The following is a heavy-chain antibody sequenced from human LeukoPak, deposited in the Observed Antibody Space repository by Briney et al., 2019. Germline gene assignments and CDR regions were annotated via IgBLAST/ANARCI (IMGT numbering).Heavy chain of an antibody. CDR1: GFTFSDYW. CDR2: IRQDANVK. J-gene: IGHJ4*02. V-gene: IGHV3-7*01. CDR3: ATWAADSGIYYIAS. Sequence: GGSLSLSCAASGFTFSDYWMTWVRQAPGKGLQWVASIRQDANVKYYVDSVRGRFTISRDNAESSLHLQMNSLRVEDTAVYYCATWAADSGIYYIASWGQGSLVTVSS. D-gene: IGHD3-10*01.